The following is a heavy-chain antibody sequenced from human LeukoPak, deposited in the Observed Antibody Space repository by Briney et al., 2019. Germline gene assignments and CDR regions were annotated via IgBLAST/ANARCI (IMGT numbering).Heavy chain of an antibody. D-gene: IGHD3-22*01. CDR3: ARPYYYDSRIDP. V-gene: IGHV4-4*07. CDR2: VSASGTT. J-gene: IGHJ5*02. Sequence: PSETLSLTCTVSGASIDNYYCIWIRQPAGKGLEWIGRVSASGTTNYNPSLKSRVTMSADTSKNQLSLKLSSVTAADTAVYYCARPYYYDSRIDPWGQGILVTVSS. CDR1: GASIDNYY.